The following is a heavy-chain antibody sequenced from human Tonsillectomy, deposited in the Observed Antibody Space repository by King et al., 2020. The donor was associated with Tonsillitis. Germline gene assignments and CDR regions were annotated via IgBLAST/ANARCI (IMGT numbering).Heavy chain of an antibody. J-gene: IGHJ4*02. D-gene: IGHD1-7*01. Sequence: VQLVESGGGLVPPGGSLRLSCVASGITFRPYAVNWVRRAPGKGLEWVSAISGTGISTYYANSVKDRFSISRDNSKNTVTLEMNSLRVEDTAMYFCAKDKEPKSGITSFDYWGQGTLVTVSS. CDR1: GITFRPYA. V-gene: IGHV3-23*04. CDR3: AKDKEPKSGITSFDY. CDR2: ISGTGIST.